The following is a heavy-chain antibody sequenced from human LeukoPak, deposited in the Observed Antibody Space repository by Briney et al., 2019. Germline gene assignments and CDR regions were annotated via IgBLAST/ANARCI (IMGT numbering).Heavy chain of an antibody. CDR1: GGSISSYY. J-gene: IGHJ4*02. V-gene: IGHV4-4*07. Sequence: SETLSLTCTVSGGSISSYYWSWIRQPAGKGLEWIGRIYSSGGTNYNPSLKSRVTISVDQSKKQFSLQLSSVTAADTAMYYCARETGYSSGWYTSHFDYWGQGTLVTVSS. CDR2: IYSSGGT. CDR3: ARETGYSSGWYTSHFDY. D-gene: IGHD6-19*01.